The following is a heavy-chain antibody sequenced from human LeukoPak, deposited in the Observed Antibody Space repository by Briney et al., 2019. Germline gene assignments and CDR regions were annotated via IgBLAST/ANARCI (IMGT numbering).Heavy chain of an antibody. CDR1: GFTFSNAW. Sequence: GGSLRLSCAASGFTFSNAWMSWVRQAPGKGLEWVGRIKSKTDGGTTDYAAPVKGRFTISRDDSKNTLYLQMNSLKTEDTAVYYCTAAAPKYYYDSSGSYYYYYMDVWGKGTTVTVSS. D-gene: IGHD3-22*01. CDR3: TAAAPKYYYDSSGSYYYYYMDV. CDR2: IKSKTDGGTT. J-gene: IGHJ6*03. V-gene: IGHV3-15*01.